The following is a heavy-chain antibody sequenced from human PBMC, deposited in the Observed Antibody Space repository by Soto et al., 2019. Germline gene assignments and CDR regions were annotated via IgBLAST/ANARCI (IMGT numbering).Heavy chain of an antibody. J-gene: IGHJ4*02. CDR3: ARRQCSGGSCFEDY. V-gene: IGHV4-34*01. CDR1: GGSFSGYY. D-gene: IGHD2-15*01. Sequence: SETLSLTCAVYGGSFSGYYWSWIRQPPGKGLEWIGEINHSGSTNYNPSLKSRVTISVDTSKNQFSLKLSSVTAADTAVYYCARRQCSGGSCFEDYWGQGTLVTVSS. CDR2: INHSGST.